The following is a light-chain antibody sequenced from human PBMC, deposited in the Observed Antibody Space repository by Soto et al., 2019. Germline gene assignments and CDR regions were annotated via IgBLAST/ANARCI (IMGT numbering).Light chain of an antibody. V-gene: IGKV1-39*01. Sequence: DIQMTQSPSSLSASVGDRVTITCRASQTISTYLNWYQQKPGKAPRLLIYDASSLLSGVPSRFSGSGSGTDFTLTISSLQPEDSATYYCQQSHSTPLTFGGGTKLEI. CDR2: DAS. CDR3: QQSHSTPLT. CDR1: QTISTY. J-gene: IGKJ4*01.